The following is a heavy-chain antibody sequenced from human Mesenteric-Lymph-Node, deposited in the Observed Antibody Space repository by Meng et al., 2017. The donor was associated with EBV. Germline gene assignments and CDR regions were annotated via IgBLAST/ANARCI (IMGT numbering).Heavy chain of an antibody. CDR3: ARVPDYIWGSYRPYFDY. V-gene: IGHV1-3*01. D-gene: IGHD3-16*02. CDR1: GYTFTSYA. CDR2: IDAANGNT. Sequence: QVRCGQSGAEVKKPGASVKVSCKAAGYTFTSYAIHWVRQAPGQRLEWMGWIDAANGNTKYSQKFQGRLTITRDTSARTAYMELSSLRSEDTAVYYCARVPDYIWGSYRPYFDYWGQGTLVTVSS. J-gene: IGHJ4*02.